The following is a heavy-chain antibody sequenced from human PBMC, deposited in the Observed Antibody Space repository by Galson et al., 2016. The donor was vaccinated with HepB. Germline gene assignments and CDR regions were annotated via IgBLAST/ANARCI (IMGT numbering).Heavy chain of an antibody. J-gene: IGHJ4*02. D-gene: IGHD2-2*01. CDR2: IYWNDDK. CDR3: AHRRSGYCNSISCLYFDY. Sequence: PALVNPTQTLTLTCTFSGFSLSTSGEGVGWTRQPPGTALEWLALIYWNDDKRYSPSLRGRLTITEDTSKNQVVLTMTNMDPVDTATYYCAHRRSGYCNSISCLYFDYWGQEALGTVSS. V-gene: IGHV2-5*01. CDR1: GFSLSTSGEG.